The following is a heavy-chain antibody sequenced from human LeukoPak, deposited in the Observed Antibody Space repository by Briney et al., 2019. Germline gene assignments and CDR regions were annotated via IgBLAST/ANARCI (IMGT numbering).Heavy chain of an antibody. V-gene: IGHV3-9*01. J-gene: IGHJ6*03. Sequence: GRSLRLSCAASGFTFDDYAMHWVRQAPGKGLEWVSGISWNSGTIGYADSVKGRFTISRDNAKNSLYLQMNSLRAEDSALYYCAKDMFPRGGTLYYMDVWGKGTTVTISS. D-gene: IGHD1-26*01. CDR2: ISWNSGTI. CDR3: AKDMFPRGGTLYYMDV. CDR1: GFTFDDYA.